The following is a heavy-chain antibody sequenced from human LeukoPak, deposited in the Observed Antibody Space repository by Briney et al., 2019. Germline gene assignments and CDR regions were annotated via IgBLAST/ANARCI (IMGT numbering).Heavy chain of an antibody. Sequence: GGSLRLSCVASGFSFSSYSMHWVRQAPGKGLEWVAFIRYDGSNKYYADSVKGRFTISRDNSKNTLYLQMNSLRAEDTAVYYCAKAVAETYYFDYWGQGTLVTVSS. CDR1: GFSFSSYS. J-gene: IGHJ4*02. V-gene: IGHV3-30*02. D-gene: IGHD6-19*01. CDR3: AKAVAETYYFDY. CDR2: IRYDGSNK.